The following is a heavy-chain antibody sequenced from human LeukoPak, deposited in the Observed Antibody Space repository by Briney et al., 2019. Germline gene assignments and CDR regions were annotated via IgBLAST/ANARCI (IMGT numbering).Heavy chain of an antibody. CDR1: GGSISSSSYY. J-gene: IGHJ6*03. Sequence: SETLSLTCTVSGGSISSSSYYWGCIRQPPGKGLEWIGSIYYSGSTYYNPSLKSRVTISVDTSKNQSSLKLSSVTAADTAVYYCARSDCSSTSCPHAGYYYYMGVWGKGPRSPSP. CDR2: IYYSGST. CDR3: ARSDCSSTSCPHAGYYYYMGV. V-gene: IGHV4-39*01. D-gene: IGHD2-2*01.